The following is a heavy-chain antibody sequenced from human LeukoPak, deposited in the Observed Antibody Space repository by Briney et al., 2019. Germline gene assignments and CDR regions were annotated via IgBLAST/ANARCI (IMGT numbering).Heavy chain of an antibody. CDR1: GYTFTSYD. D-gene: IGHD6-19*01. CDR2: MNPNSGNT. Sequence: GASVKVSCKASGYTFTSYDINWVRQATGQGLEWMGWMNPNSGNTGYAQKFQGRVTMTRNTSISTAYMELSSLRSEDTAVYYCARVTSSGWYYCYYGMDVWGQGTTVTVSS. CDR3: ARVTSSGWYYCYYGMDV. J-gene: IGHJ6*02. V-gene: IGHV1-8*01.